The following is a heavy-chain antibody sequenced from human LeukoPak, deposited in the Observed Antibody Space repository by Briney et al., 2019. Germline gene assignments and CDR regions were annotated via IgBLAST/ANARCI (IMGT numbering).Heavy chain of an antibody. Sequence: SETLSLTCTVSGGSISSYYWSWIRQPPGKGLEWIGYIYYSGSTNYNPSLKSRVTISVDTSKNQFSLKLSSVTAADTAVYYCAGVLTGDVRWAFDIWGQGTMVTVSS. V-gene: IGHV4-59*08. J-gene: IGHJ3*02. D-gene: IGHD7-27*01. CDR2: IYYSGST. CDR1: GGSISSYY. CDR3: AGVLTGDVRWAFDI.